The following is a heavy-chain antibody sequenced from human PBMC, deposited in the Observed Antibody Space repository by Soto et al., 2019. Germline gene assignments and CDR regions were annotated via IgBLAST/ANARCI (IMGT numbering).Heavy chain of an antibody. V-gene: IGHV3-23*01. Sequence: GGSLRLSCAASGFTFSNYAMNWVRQAPGKGLEWVSTISGSGGSPYYADSVKGRFTISRDNSKNTLYLQMNSLRAGDSAIYYCSKEGTSGLYYFDYWGQGTLVTVSS. CDR2: ISGSGGSP. CDR3: SKEGTSGLYYFDY. J-gene: IGHJ4*02. CDR1: GFTFSNYA. D-gene: IGHD6-19*01.